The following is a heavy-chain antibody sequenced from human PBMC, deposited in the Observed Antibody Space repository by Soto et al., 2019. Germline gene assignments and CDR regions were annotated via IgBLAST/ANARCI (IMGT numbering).Heavy chain of an antibody. CDR2: IYYSGST. V-gene: IGHV4-59*08. D-gene: IGHD2-15*01. CDR1: GGSISSYY. CDR3: ARGYCSGGSCYRPGFDY. Sequence: SETLSLTCTVSGGSISSYYWSWIRQPPGKGLEWIGYIYYSGSTNYNPSLKSRVTISVDTSRKQFSLMLSSVTAADTAVYYCARGYCSGGSCYRPGFDYWGQGTLVTVS. J-gene: IGHJ4*02.